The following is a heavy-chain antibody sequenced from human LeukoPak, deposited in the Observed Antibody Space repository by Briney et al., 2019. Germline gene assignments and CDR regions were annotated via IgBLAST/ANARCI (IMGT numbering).Heavy chain of an antibody. D-gene: IGHD6-19*01. J-gene: IGHJ4*02. Sequence: GGSLRLSCAASGFTFSDYYMSWIRQAPGKGLEWVSYISSSSRSTTYADSVKGRFTISRDNAKNSLYLQMNSLRAEDTAVYYCANSEQWLVVDYWGQGTLVTVSS. CDR1: GFTFSDYY. V-gene: IGHV3-11*03. CDR2: ISSSSRST. CDR3: ANSEQWLVVDY.